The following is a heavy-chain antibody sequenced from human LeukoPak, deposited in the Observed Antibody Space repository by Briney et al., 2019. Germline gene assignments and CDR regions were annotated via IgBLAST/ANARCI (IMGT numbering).Heavy chain of an antibody. D-gene: IGHD6-6*01. CDR2: IYYSGST. J-gene: IGHJ4*02. CDR3: ATIAGSSSY. Sequence: SETLSLTCTVSGGSISGWYWSWIRQPPGKGLEWIGYIYYSGSTNYNPSLKSRVTISVDTSKNQFSLKLSSVTAADTAVYYCATIAGSSSYWGQGTLVTVSS. V-gene: IGHV4-59*08. CDR1: GGSISGWY.